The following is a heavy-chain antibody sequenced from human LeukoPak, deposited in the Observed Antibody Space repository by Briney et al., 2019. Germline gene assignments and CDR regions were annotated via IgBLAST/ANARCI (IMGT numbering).Heavy chain of an antibody. J-gene: IGHJ4*02. Sequence: GGSLRLSCAAAGFTISDHYMDWVRQAPGKGLEGISYINSNGRNIDYADSVRGRFTISRDNAKNSLFLQMNSLRAEDTAVYYCLCLWFGKGVYWGRGTLVTVSS. CDR2: INSNGRNI. V-gene: IGHV3-11*04. CDR3: LCLWFGKGVY. D-gene: IGHD3-10*01. CDR1: GFTISDHY.